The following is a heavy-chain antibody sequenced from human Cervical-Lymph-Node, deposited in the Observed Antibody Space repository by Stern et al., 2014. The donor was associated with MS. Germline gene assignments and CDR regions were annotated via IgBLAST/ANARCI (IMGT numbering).Heavy chain of an antibody. CDR2: IKEDGSET. CDR3: ARGSDT. D-gene: IGHD2-15*01. J-gene: IGHJ5*02. CDR1: GFTFSSYW. V-gene: IGHV3-7*01. Sequence: EVQLVESGGGLVQPGGSLRLSCAASGFTFSSYWMNWVRQAPGKGLEWVANIKEDGSETNYGDSVKGRFTIFTDNATNSLYLQMNSQRAEDTAVYYCARGSDTWGQGALVTVSS.